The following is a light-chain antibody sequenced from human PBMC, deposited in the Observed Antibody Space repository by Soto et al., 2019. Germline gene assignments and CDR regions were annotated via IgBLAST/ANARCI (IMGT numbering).Light chain of an antibody. CDR2: DAS. Sequence: DIQMTQSPSTLSASVGDRVTITCRASQSISSWLAWYQQKPGKAPKLLIYDASSLESGVPSRFSGSGSGTEFTLTSSSLQPDDFATDDCQQYNSYSRTVGQGTKVEIK. V-gene: IGKV1-5*01. CDR1: QSISSW. CDR3: QQYNSYSRT. J-gene: IGKJ1*01.